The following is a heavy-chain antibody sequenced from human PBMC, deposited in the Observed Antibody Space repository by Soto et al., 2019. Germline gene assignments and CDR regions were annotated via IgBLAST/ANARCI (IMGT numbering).Heavy chain of an antibody. CDR1: GYTFTGYY. CDR2: INPNSGGT. Sequence: ASVKVSCKASGYTFTGYYMHWVRQAPGQGLEWMGWINPNSGGTKYAQKFQGRVTMTRDTSISTAYMELSRLRSDDTAVYYCARGLYYYDSSLHYWGQGTLVTVSS. V-gene: IGHV1-2*02. J-gene: IGHJ4*02. D-gene: IGHD3-22*01. CDR3: ARGLYYYDSSLHY.